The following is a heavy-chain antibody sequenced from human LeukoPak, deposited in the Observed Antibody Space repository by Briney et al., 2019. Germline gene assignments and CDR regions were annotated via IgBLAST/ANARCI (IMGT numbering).Heavy chain of an antibody. J-gene: IGHJ4*02. D-gene: IGHD1-14*01. V-gene: IGHV1-18*04. CDR1: GYTFTNYG. CDR2: ISANNGET. Sequence: ASATVSCKASGYTFTNYGISWVRQPPGQGLEWMSLISANNGETRYAQNFQGRVTMTTDTSTTTAYMELRSLRSDDTAVYYCARVPPSAHQVFTSDYWGQGTQVTVSS. CDR3: ARVPPSAHQVFTSDY.